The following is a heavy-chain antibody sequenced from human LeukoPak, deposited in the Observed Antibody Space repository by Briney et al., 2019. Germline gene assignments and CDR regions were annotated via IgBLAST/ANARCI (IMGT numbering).Heavy chain of an antibody. CDR2: IRYDGGNK. CDR3: GYGDYRAPNWFDP. Sequence: GGSLRLSCAASGFTFSSYGMHWVRQAPGKGLEWVAFIRYDGGNKYYADSVKGRFTISRDNSKNTLYLQMNSLRAEDTAVYYCGYGDYRAPNWFDPWAREPWSPSPQ. V-gene: IGHV3-30*02. CDR1: GFTFSSYG. J-gene: IGHJ5*02. D-gene: IGHD4-17*01.